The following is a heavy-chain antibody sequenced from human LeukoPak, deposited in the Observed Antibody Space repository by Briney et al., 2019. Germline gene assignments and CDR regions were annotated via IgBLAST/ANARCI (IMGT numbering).Heavy chain of an antibody. CDR2: MYHSGNT. J-gene: IGHJ3*01. D-gene: IGHD3-3*01. V-gene: IGHV4-30-2*05. CDR3: ARDRGDYDFPFPGAYDL. CDR1: GGSISSGTYY. Sequence: SQTLSLTCTVSGGSISSGTYYYSWIRQSPGKGLEWIGYMYHSGNTFYNPSLKSRVTISVDNSKNLFSLRLNSVTAADTAVYYCARDRGDYDFPFPGAYDLWGQGTMVTVPS.